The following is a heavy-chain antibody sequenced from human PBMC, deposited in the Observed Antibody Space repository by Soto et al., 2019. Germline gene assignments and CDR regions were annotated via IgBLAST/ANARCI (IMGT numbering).Heavy chain of an antibody. CDR2: ISAYNGNT. Sequence: QVQLVQSGAEVKKPGASVKVSCKASGYTFTSYGISWVRQAPGQGLEWMGWISAYNGNTNYAQKLQGRVTMTTDASTSTAYMERRSLRSDDTAVYYCARDWDSTIFNYGMDVWGQGTTVTVSS. CDR1: GYTFTSYG. V-gene: IGHV1-18*01. CDR3: ARDWDSTIFNYGMDV. D-gene: IGHD3-3*01. J-gene: IGHJ6*02.